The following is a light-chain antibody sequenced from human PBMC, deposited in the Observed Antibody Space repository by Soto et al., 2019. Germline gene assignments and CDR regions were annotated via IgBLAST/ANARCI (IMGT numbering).Light chain of an antibody. CDR1: QSVNSN. Sequence: EIVMTQSLATLSVSPGERATLSCRASQSVNSNLAWYQQKPGQAPRLLIYGASSRATGIPARFSGSGSGTEFTLTITSLQSEDFAVYYCQQYNSWPRTFGQGTKVEIK. J-gene: IGKJ1*01. CDR2: GAS. CDR3: QQYNSWPRT. V-gene: IGKV3-15*01.